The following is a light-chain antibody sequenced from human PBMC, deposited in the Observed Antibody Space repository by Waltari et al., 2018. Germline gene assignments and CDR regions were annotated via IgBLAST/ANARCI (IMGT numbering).Light chain of an antibody. J-gene: IGKJ3*01. V-gene: IGKV3-20*01. CDR3: QQYGSSPFT. CDR1: QSVSSSY. CDR2: GAS. Sequence: EMVFTQSAGTLSLSPGERATLSCSASQSVSSSYLAWYQQKPGQAPRLLIYGASSRATGIPDRFSGSGSGTDFTLTISRLEPEDFAVYYCQQYGSSPFTFGPGTKVDIK.